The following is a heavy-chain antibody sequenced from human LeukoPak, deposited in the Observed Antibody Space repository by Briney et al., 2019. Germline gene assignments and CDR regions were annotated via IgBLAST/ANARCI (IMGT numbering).Heavy chain of an antibody. CDR3: ARDRRYYDSSGYYFHWYFDL. V-gene: IGHV3-7*05. CDR1: GFTFGSYW. J-gene: IGHJ2*01. D-gene: IGHD3-22*01. CDR2: IKQDGSEK. Sequence: GGSLRLSCAASGFTFGSYWMSWVRQAPGKGLEWVATIKQDGSEKHYVDSVKGRFTISRDNSKNTLYLQMNSLRAEDTALYYCARDRRYYDSSGYYFHWYFDLWGRGTLVTVSS.